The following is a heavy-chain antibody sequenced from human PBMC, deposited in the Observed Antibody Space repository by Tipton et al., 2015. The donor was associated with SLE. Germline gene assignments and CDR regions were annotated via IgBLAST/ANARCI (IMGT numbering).Heavy chain of an antibody. V-gene: IGHV4-34*01. CDR3: ARVPPGGSGTLDY. Sequence: AGLVKPSETLSLTCAVYGGSFSGYYWSWIRQPPGKGLEWIGEINHSGSTNYNPSLKSRVTISVDTSKNQFSLKLSSVTAADTAVYYCARVPPGGSGTLDYWGQGTLVTVSS. CDR2: INHSGST. D-gene: IGHD3-10*01. J-gene: IGHJ4*02. CDR1: GGSFSGYY.